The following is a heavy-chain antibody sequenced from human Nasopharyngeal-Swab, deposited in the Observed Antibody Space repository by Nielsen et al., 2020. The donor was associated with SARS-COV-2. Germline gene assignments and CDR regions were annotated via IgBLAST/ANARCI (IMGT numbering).Heavy chain of an antibody. CDR2: IIPIFGTA. V-gene: IGHV1-69*01. CDR3: ATRYH. Sequence: WVRQAPGQGLEWMGGIIPIFGTANYAQKFQGRVTITADESASTAYMELSSLRSEDTAVYYCATRYHWGQGTLVTVSS. J-gene: IGHJ5*02.